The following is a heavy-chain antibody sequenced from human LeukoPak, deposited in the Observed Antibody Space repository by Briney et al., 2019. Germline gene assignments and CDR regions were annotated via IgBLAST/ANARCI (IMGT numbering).Heavy chain of an antibody. J-gene: IGHJ4*02. CDR1: GGSISGGGNY. D-gene: IGHD1-26*01. CDR2: IYYSGTT. V-gene: IGHV4-31*03. Sequence: SQTLSLTCTVSGGSISGGGNYWSWIRQHPGKGLEWIGYIYYSGTTYYNPSLKSRLIISVDTSENQFSLKLSSVTAADTAVYYWASGGATSIDYWGLGTLVTVSS. CDR3: ASGGATSIDY.